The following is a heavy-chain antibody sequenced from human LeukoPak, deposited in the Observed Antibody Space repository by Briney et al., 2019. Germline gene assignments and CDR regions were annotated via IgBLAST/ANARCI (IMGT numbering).Heavy chain of an antibody. J-gene: IGHJ4*02. CDR3: AKDRPLNWGYYFDY. D-gene: IGHD7-27*01. CDR2: ISASGGST. V-gene: IGHV3-23*01. Sequence: PGGSLRLSCAASGFTFSSYAMSWVRQAPGKGLEWVSAISASGGSTYYVASVKGRFTISRDTSKNTLFLQMSSLRAEDTAIYYCAKDRPLNWGYYFDYWGQGTLVTVSS. CDR1: GFTFSSYA.